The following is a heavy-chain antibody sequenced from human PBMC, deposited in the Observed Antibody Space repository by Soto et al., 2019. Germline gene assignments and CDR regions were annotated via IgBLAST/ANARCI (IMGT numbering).Heavy chain of an antibody. CDR2: IGTAGDT. V-gene: IGHV3-13*01. D-gene: IGHD6-6*01. Sequence: PXXSLRLSFAASGFTFSSYDMHWVLQATGKGLEWVSAIGTAGDTYYPGSVKGRFTISRENAKNSLYLQMNSLRAEDTAVYYCARGDEQLVFAYGMDVWGQGTTVTVSS. CDR1: GFTFSSYD. CDR3: ARGDEQLVFAYGMDV. J-gene: IGHJ6*02.